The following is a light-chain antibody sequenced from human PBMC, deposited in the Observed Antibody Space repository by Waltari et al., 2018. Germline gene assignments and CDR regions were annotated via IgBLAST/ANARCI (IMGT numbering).Light chain of an antibody. Sequence: SYGLTQAPSVSVSPGQTARITCSGDTFPKESANWYQQKPGQAPVLVIYKDSERPSGIPERFSGSRAGTTVALTINGVQAEDEAEYYCQSSDSSGSYVLFGGGTKLTVL. CDR3: QSSDSSGSYVL. CDR2: KDS. J-gene: IGLJ3*02. V-gene: IGLV3-25*03. CDR1: TFPKES.